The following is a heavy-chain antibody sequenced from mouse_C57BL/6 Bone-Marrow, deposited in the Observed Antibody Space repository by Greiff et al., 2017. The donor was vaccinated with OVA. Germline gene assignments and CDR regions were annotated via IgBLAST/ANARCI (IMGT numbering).Heavy chain of an antibody. CDR2: IDTENGDT. D-gene: IGHD4-1*01. CDR1: GFNIKDDY. CDR3: TPGLYYFDY. Sequence: EVKLMESGAELVRPGASVKLSCTASGFNIKDDYMHWVKQRPEQGLEWIGWIDTENGDTEYASKFQGKATITADTSSNTAYLQLSSLTSEDTAVYYCTPGLYYFDYWGQGTTLTVSS. J-gene: IGHJ2*01. V-gene: IGHV14-4*01.